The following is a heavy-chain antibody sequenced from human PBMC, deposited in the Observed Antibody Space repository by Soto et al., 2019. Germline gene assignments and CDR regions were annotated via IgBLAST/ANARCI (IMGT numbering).Heavy chain of an antibody. D-gene: IGHD3-10*01. CDR3: ARVMVRGVIIRPYYGMDV. CDR1: GYSFTSYW. CDR2: IYPGDSDT. V-gene: IGHV5-51*01. J-gene: IGHJ6*02. Sequence: PGESLKISCKGSGYSFTSYWIGWARQMPGKGLEWMGIIYPGDSDTRYSPSFQGQVTISADKSISTAYLQWSSLKASDTAMYYCARVMVRGVIIRPYYGMDVWGQGTTVTVSS.